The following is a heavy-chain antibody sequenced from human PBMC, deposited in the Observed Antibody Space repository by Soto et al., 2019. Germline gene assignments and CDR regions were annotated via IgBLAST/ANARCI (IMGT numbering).Heavy chain of an antibody. CDR1: GGTFSSYA. CDR2: IIPIFGTA. V-gene: IGHV1-69*01. Sequence: QVQLVQSGAEVKKPGSSVKVSCKASGGTFSSYAISWVRQAPGQGLEWMGGIIPIFGTANYAQKFQGRVTITADESTSTAYMELSSLRSEDTAVYYCARNGVVVVVAATGYYYGMDVWGQGTTVTVSS. J-gene: IGHJ6*02. D-gene: IGHD2-15*01. CDR3: ARNGVVVVVAATGYYYGMDV.